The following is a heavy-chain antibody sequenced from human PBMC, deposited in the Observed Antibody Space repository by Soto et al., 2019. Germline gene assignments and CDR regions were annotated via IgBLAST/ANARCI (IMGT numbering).Heavy chain of an antibody. J-gene: IGHJ4*02. V-gene: IGHV4-59*08. CDR3: ARHYIEGAYRYFDN. CDR1: GGSINSYY. D-gene: IGHD1-26*01. Sequence: SETLSLTCSVSGGSINSYYWSWIRQPPGKGLEWIGYISYSGGTNYNPSLKSRVTISVDTSKNQFSLRLSSVTAADTAVYYCARHYIEGAYRYFDNWGQGTLVTVS. CDR2: ISYSGGT.